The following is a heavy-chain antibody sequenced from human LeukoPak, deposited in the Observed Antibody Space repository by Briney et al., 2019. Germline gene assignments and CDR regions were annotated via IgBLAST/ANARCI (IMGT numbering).Heavy chain of an antibody. Sequence: GVSVKVSCKASGGTFSSYAISGVRQAPGQGLEWMGGIIPIFGTANYAQKFQGRVTITADESTSTAYMELSSLRSEDTAVYYCASDSSGYCRFDYWGQGKLVTVSS. CDR3: ASDSSGYCRFDY. J-gene: IGHJ4*02. D-gene: IGHD3-22*01. CDR1: GGTFSSYA. V-gene: IGHV1-69*13. CDR2: IIPIFGTA.